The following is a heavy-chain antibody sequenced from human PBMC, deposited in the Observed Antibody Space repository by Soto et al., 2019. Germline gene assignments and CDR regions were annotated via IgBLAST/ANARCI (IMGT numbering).Heavy chain of an antibody. V-gene: IGHV3-23*01. CDR1: GFTFSRDG. CDR2: ITDNGGST. J-gene: IGHJ4*02. Sequence: GGSLRLSCAASGFTFSRDGMSWVRQAPGKGLEWVSLITDNGGSTYYADSVKGRFTISRDNTKNTLFLQMNSLRAEDTAVYYCAKERANTTEFDYWGQGALVTVSS. CDR3: AKERANTTEFDY. D-gene: IGHD1-1*01.